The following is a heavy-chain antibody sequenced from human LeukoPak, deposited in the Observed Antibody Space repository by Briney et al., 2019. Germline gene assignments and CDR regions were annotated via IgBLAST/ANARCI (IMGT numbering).Heavy chain of an antibody. V-gene: IGHV3-7*05. CDR3: ARDQRYCSSSSCPWEPFDY. Sequence: GGSLSLSCAASGFTFSSYWMSWVRQAPGKGLEWVANIKQDGSEKYYVDSVKGRFTISRDNAKNSLYLQMNSLRAEDTAVYYCARDQRYCSSSSCPWEPFDYWGQGTLVTVSS. D-gene: IGHD2-2*01. CDR2: IKQDGSEK. CDR1: GFTFSSYW. J-gene: IGHJ4*02.